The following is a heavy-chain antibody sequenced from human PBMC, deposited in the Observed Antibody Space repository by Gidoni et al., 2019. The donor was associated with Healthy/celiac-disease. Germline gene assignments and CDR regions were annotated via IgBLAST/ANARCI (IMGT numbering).Heavy chain of an antibody. CDR1: GGSISSGGYY. V-gene: IGHV4-31*03. CDR2: IYYSGST. J-gene: IGHJ4*02. D-gene: IGHD3-10*01. Sequence: QVQLQESGPGLVKPSQTLSLTCTVSGGSISSGGYYWSWIRQHPGKVLEGIGYIYYSGSTYYNPSLKSRVTISVDTSKNQFSLKLSSVTAADTAVYYCARGHYYGSGVANLDYWGQGTLVTVSS. CDR3: ARGHYYGSGVANLDY.